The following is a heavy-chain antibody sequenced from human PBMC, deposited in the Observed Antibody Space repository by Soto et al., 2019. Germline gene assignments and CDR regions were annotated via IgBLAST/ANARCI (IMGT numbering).Heavy chain of an antibody. J-gene: IGHJ4*02. CDR2: ISSSSSYI. CDR3: ERDTGDTLLVITY. CDR1: GFTFSSYS. D-gene: IGHD3-22*01. V-gene: IGHV3-21*01. Sequence: PGGSLRLSCAASGFTFSSYSMNWVRQAPGKGLEWVSSISSSSSYIYYADSVKGRFTISRDNAKNSLYLQMNSLRAEDTAVYYWERDTGDTLLVITYGARGTLVPVSS.